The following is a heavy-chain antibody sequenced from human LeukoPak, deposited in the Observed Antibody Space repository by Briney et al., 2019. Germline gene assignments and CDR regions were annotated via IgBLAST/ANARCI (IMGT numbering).Heavy chain of an antibody. Sequence: GGSLRLSCAASGFTFSSYSMNWVRQAPGKGLEWVSSISSSSSYIYYADSVKGRFTISRDNAKNSLYLQMNSLRAEDTAVYYCASYGSGSYSPFDYWGQGTLVTVSS. D-gene: IGHD3-10*01. V-gene: IGHV3-21*01. CDR1: GFTFSSYS. CDR2: ISSSSSYI. CDR3: ASYGSGSYSPFDY. J-gene: IGHJ4*02.